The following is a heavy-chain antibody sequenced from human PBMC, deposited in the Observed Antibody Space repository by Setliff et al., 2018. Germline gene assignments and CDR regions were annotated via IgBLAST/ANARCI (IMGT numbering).Heavy chain of an antibody. CDR1: GGTFSDYY. CDR2: INHSGSS. D-gene: IGHD3-10*01. J-gene: IGHJ3*02. Sequence: PSETLSLTCAASGGTFSDYYWTWIRQLPGKGLEWIGEINHSGSSNYNPSLKSRVTISVDTSKNQFSLKLSSVTAADAAVYYCARGPRIWFGELLGAFDIWGQGTMVTVSS. V-gene: IGHV4-34*01. CDR3: ARGPRIWFGELLGAFDI.